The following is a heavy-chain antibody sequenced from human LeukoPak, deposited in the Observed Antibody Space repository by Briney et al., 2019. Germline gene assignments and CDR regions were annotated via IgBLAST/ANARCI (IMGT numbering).Heavy chain of an antibody. Sequence: AGGSLRLSCAASGFTFSSYGMHWVRQAPGKGLEWVAVIWYDGSNKYYADSVKGRFTISRDNSKNTLYLQMNSLRAEDTAVYYCARSAQLGYYYYYMDVWGKGTTVTVS. D-gene: IGHD1-1*01. CDR3: ARSAQLGYYYYYMDV. J-gene: IGHJ6*03. CDR2: IWYDGSNK. CDR1: GFTFSSYG. V-gene: IGHV3-33*01.